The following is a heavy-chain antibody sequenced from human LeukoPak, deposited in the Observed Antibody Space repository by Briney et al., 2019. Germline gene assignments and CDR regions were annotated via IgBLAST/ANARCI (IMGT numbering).Heavy chain of an antibody. J-gene: IGHJ4*02. CDR1: GYSISSGYY. V-gene: IGHV4-61*01. D-gene: IGHD3-3*01. Sequence: SETLSLTCTVSGYSISSGYYWSWIRQPPGKGLEWIGFFSYSGTTNYNPSLRSRVSISVDTSKNQFSLKLTSVTAADTAIYYCATAQYDDYSALSIDYWGRGTLVTVSS. CDR3: ATAQYDDYSALSIDY. CDR2: FSYSGTT.